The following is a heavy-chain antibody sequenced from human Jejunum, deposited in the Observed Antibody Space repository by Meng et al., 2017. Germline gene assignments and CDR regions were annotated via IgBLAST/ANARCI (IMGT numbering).Heavy chain of an antibody. CDR1: GFSFSNYN. V-gene: IGHV3-21*01. Sequence: VESGGGLVKPGGSLRLSWSAFGFSFSNYNMNWVRQAPGKGLEWVASISGSSSYIFYGDSMKGRVTISRDNAKDSVYLQMTSLRAKDTAVYYCARADHLKQLGYDYWGQGALVTVSS. D-gene: IGHD6-13*01. J-gene: IGHJ4*02. CDR3: ARADHLKQLGYDY. CDR2: ISGSSSYI.